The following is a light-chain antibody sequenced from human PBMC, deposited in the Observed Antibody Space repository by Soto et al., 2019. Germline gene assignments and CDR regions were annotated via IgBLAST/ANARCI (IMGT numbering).Light chain of an antibody. V-gene: IGKV3-20*01. CDR2: GAS. CDR1: QSVRNNF. Sequence: EIVLTQSPGTLSLSPGERATLSCRASQSVRNNFLAWYQQKPGQSPRLLIYGASTRATGIPDRFSGSGSGTDFTLTVSRLEPEGFAVYYCQQYGALERTFGQGTKVEVK. J-gene: IGKJ1*01. CDR3: QQYGALERT.